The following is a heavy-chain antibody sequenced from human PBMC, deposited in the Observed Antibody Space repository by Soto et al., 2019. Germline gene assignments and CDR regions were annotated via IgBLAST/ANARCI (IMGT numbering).Heavy chain of an antibody. CDR3: ARGRVELRFWYYYYGMDV. J-gene: IGHJ6*02. Sequence: PGGSLRLSCAASGFTFSDHYMDWVRLAPGKGLEWVGRTRNKANSYTTEYAASVKGRFTISRDDSKNSLYLQMNSLKTEDTAVYYCARGRVELRFWYYYYGMDVWGQGTTVTVSS. CDR1: GFTFSDHY. D-gene: IGHD1-7*01. CDR2: TRNKANSYTT. V-gene: IGHV3-72*01.